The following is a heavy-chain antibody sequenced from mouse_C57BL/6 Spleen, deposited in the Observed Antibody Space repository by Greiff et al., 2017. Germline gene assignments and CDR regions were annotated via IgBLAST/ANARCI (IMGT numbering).Heavy chain of an antibody. D-gene: IGHD1-1*01. V-gene: IGHV1-5*01. CDR3: TSSGYGSSYGYFDV. Sequence: EVQLQQSGTVLARPGASVKMSCKTSGYTFTSYWMHWVKQRPGQGLEWIGAIYPGNSDTSYNQKFKGKAKLTAVTSASTAYMELSSLTNEDSAVYYCTSSGYGSSYGYFDVWGTGTTVTVSS. J-gene: IGHJ1*03. CDR2: IYPGNSDT. CDR1: GYTFTSYW.